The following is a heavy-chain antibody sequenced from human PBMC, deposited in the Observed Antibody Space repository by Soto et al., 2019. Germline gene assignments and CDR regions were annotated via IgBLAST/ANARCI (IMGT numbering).Heavy chain of an antibody. V-gene: IGHV4-39*01. Sequence: SETLSLTCTVSGGSIGSSSYYWGWIRQPPGKGLEWIGSIYYSGSTYYNPSLKSRVTISVDTSKNQFSLKLSSVTAADTAVYYCASNCPINMVRGVGMDVWGQGTTVT. CDR1: GGSIGSSSYY. CDR2: IYYSGST. D-gene: IGHD3-10*01. J-gene: IGHJ6*02. CDR3: ASNCPINMVRGVGMDV.